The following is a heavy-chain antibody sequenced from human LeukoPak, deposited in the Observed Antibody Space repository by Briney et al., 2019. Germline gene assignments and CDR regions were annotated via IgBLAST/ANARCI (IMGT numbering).Heavy chain of an antibody. CDR1: GFTFSSYG. D-gene: IGHD3-3*01. CDR3: ARAGRLRFLEWPDYYMDV. V-gene: IGHV3-30*02. Sequence: PGGSLRLSCAASGFTFSSYGMHWVRQAPGKGLEWVAFIRHDGSNKYYADSVKGRFTISRDNSKNTLYLQMNSLRAEDTAVYYCARAGRLRFLEWPDYYMDVWGKGTTVTVSS. CDR2: IRHDGSNK. J-gene: IGHJ6*03.